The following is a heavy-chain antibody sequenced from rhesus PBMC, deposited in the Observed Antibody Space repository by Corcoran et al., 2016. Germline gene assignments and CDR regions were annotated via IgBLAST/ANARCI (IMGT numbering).Heavy chain of an antibody. CDR1: GFSFRDYY. Sequence: DVQLVESGGGLVQPGGSLRLSCAASGFSFRDYYMYWVGQATGKGLEWVSGISYTGGSTYYADSVKGRFTISRENAKNTLYLQMDSLRAEDTAVYYCARDVDSGWGFDYWGQGVLVTVSS. D-gene: IGHD6-31*01. J-gene: IGHJ4*01. V-gene: IGHV3S18*01. CDR3: ARDVDSGWGFDY. CDR2: ISYTGGST.